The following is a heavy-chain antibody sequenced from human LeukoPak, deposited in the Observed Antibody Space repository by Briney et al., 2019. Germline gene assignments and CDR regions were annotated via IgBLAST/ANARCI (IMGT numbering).Heavy chain of an antibody. CDR3: ARDSPQALAILHAFDI. V-gene: IGHV3-48*01. CDR1: GFTFSSYT. J-gene: IGHJ3*02. D-gene: IGHD5-12*01. Sequence: PGGSLRLSCAASGFTFSSYTMNWVRQAPGKGLEWVSKISGSSSTIYYADSVKGRFTISRDNAKNSLHLQMNSLRAEDTAVYYCARDSPQALAILHAFDIWGHGTMVTVSS. CDR2: ISGSSSTI.